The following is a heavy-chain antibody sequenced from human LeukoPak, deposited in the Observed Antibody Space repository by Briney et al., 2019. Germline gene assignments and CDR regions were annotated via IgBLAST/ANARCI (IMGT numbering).Heavy chain of an antibody. CDR2: IIPIFGTA. V-gene: IGHV1-69*05. CDR3: ATDPTLDGWNNPRDY. D-gene: IGHD1/OR15-1a*01. Sequence: ASVKVSYKASGGTFSSYAISWVRQAPGQGLEWMGRIIPIFGTANYAQKFQGRVTITTDESTSTAYMELSSLRSEDTAVYYCATDPTLDGWNNPRDYWGQGTLVTVSS. CDR1: GGTFSSYA. J-gene: IGHJ4*02.